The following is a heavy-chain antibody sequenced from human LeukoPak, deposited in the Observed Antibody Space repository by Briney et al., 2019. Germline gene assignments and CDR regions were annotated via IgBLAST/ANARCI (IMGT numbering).Heavy chain of an antibody. CDR1: GFSLSTSRMR. V-gene: IGHV2-70*04. D-gene: IGHD4-17*01. CDR3: ARSWRTTADFDY. Sequence: SGPTLVNPTQTLTLTCTFSGFSLSTSRMRVSWIRQPPGKALEWLARIDWDDEKFYSTSLRSRVTISKDTSKTHVVLTMTNMDPVDTATYYCARSWRTTADFDYWGQGTLVTVSS. CDR2: IDWDDEK. J-gene: IGHJ4*02.